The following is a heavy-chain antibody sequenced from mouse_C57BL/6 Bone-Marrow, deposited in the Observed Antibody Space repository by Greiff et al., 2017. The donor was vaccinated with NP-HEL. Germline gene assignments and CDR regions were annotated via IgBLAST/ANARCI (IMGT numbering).Heavy chain of an antibody. V-gene: IGHV1-59*01. CDR3: ARDYGSSSFDY. CDR2: IDPSDSYT. CDR1: GYTFTSYW. J-gene: IGHJ2*01. D-gene: IGHD1-1*01. Sequence: VQLQQPGAELVRPGTSVKLSCKASGYTFTSYWMHWVTQRPGQGLEWIGVIDPSDSYTNYNQKFKGKATLTVETASSTAYRQRSSLTAEDSAVYYCARDYGSSSFDYWGKGTTLTVSS.